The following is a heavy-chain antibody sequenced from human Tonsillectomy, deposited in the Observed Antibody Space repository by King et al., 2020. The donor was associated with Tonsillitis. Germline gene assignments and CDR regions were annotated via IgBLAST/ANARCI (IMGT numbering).Heavy chain of an antibody. V-gene: IGHV3-30-3*01. CDR3: ARDAPSGSYYGVY. J-gene: IGHJ4*02. D-gene: IGHD1-26*01. CDR2: ISYDGSNK. CDR1: GFTFSSYG. Sequence: VQLVESGGGVVQPGKSLRLSCAASGFTFSSYGMHWVRQAPGKGLEWVAVISYDGSNKYYADSVKGRFSISIDNSKNTLYLQMNSLRAEDTAVYYCARDAPSGSYYGVYWGQGTLVTVSS.